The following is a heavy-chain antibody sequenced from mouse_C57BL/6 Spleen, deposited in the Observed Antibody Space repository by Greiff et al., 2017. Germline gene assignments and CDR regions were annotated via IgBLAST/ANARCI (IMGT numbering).Heavy chain of an antibody. CDR3: VYDYEEGYYAMDY. CDR1: GYSFTDYN. D-gene: IGHD2-4*01. V-gene: IGHV1-39*01. J-gene: IGHJ4*01. CDR2: INPNYGTT. Sequence: VQLQQSGPELVKPGASVKISCKASGYSFTDYNMNWVKQSNGKSLEWIGVINPNYGTTSYNQKFKGKATLTVDQSSSTAYMQLNSLPSEDSAVYYCVYDYEEGYYAMDYWGQGTSVTVSS.